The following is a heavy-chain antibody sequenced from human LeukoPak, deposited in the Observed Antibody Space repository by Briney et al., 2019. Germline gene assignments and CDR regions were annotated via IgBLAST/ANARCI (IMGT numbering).Heavy chain of an antibody. D-gene: IGHD3-3*01. J-gene: IGHJ4*02. CDR3: VRSMSGRNGF. CDR2: INIEGSRT. V-gene: IGHV3-74*01. CDR1: GFIFSNYW. Sequence: PGGSLRLSCAGSGFIFSNYWVHWVRQAPGKGLMWVSRINIEGSRTDYADSVRGRFTISRDNAKNTLYLQMNSLTAEDTAVYYSVRSMSGRNGFWGQGTVVSVSS.